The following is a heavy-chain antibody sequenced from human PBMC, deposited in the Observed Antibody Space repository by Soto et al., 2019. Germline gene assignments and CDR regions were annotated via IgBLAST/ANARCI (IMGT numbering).Heavy chain of an antibody. CDR3: ARGGDSGRPGNY. CDR1: GFTFSSYA. D-gene: IGHD1-26*01. V-gene: IGHV3-30-3*01. J-gene: IGHJ4*02. Sequence: PGGSLRLSCAASGFTFSSYAMHWVRQAPGKGLEWVAVISYDGSNKYYADSVKGRFTISRDNSKNTLYLQMNSLRAEDTAVYYCARGGDSGRPGNYWGQGTLVTVSS. CDR2: ISYDGSNK.